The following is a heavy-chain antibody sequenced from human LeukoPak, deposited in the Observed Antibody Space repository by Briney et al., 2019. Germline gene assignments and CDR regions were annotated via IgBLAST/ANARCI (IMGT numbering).Heavy chain of an antibody. CDR1: GGSFSGYY. Sequence: SETLSLTCAVYGGSFSGYYWSWIRQPPGKGLEWIGEINHSGSTNYNSSLKSRVTISVDTSKNQFSLKLSSVTAADTAVYYCARGGSLSITMIVVVIPRAFDIWGQGTMVTVSS. CDR2: INHSGST. D-gene: IGHD3-22*01. CDR3: ARGGSLSITMIVVVIPRAFDI. J-gene: IGHJ3*02. V-gene: IGHV4-34*01.